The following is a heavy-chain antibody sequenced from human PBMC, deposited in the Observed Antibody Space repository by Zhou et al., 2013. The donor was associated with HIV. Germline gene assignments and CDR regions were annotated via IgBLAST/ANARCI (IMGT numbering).Heavy chain of an antibody. CDR3: TRCARALGYYYYGMDV. V-gene: IGHV1-2*02. CDR1: GYTFTGYY. D-gene: IGHD2-15*01. CDR2: INPNSGGT. Sequence: QVHLVQSGPEVKKPGASVKVSCKASGYTFTGYYMHWVRQAPGQGLEWMGWINPNSGGTNYAQKFQGRVTMTRDTSISTAYMELSRLRSDDTAVYYCTRCARALGYYYYGMDVWGQGTTVTVSS. J-gene: IGHJ6*02.